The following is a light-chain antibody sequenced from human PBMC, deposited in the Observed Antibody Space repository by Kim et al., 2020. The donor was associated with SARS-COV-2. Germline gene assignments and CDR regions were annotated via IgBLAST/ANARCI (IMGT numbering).Light chain of an antibody. CDR1: QSVTRN. CDR3: QQYNNWPYT. V-gene: IGKV3-15*01. Sequence: SVSPGERATLSCMASQSVTRNLAWYQQKPGQAPRLLISGASTWATGIPARFSGSGSGTEFTLTISSLQSEDFAVYYCQQYNNWPYTFGQGTKLEI. J-gene: IGKJ2*01. CDR2: GAS.